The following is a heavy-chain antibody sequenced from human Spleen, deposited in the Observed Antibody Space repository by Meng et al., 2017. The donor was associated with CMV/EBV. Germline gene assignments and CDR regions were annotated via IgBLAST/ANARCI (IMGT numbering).Heavy chain of an antibody. Sequence: GESLKISCAASGFTFSSYAMHWVRQAPGKGLEWVANIKQDGSEKYYVDSVKGRFTISRDNAKNSVYLQMNALRADDTAVYFCAREYWGPDYWGQGTLVTVSS. J-gene: IGHJ4*02. CDR3: AREYWGPDY. D-gene: IGHD7-27*01. CDR1: GFTFSSYA. CDR2: IKQDGSEK. V-gene: IGHV3-7*01.